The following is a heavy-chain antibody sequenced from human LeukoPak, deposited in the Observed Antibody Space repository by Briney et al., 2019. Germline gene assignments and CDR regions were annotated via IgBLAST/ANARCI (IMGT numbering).Heavy chain of an antibody. J-gene: IGHJ4*02. V-gene: IGHV3-48*03. CDR3: ARDPMYDYVWGSYRYRFDY. Sequence: GGSLRLSCAASGFTFSSYEMNWVRQAPGKGLEWVSYISSSGSTIYYADSVKGRFTISRDNAKNSLYLQMNSLRAEDTAAYYCARDPMYDYVWGSYRYRFDYWGQGTLVTVSS. CDR1: GFTFSSYE. D-gene: IGHD3-16*02. CDR2: ISSSGSTI.